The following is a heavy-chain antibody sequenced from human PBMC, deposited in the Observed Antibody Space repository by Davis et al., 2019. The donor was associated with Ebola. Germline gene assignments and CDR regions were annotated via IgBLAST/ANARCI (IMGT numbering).Heavy chain of an antibody. Sequence: GESLKISCAASGFTFSSYSMNWVRQAPGKGLEWVSYISSSSSTIYYADSVKGRFTISRDNAKNSLYLQMNSLRAEDTAVYYCARDRLTGEIYYYYYMDVWGKGTTVTVSS. J-gene: IGHJ6*03. CDR1: GFTFSSYS. CDR3: ARDRLTGEIYYYYYMDV. CDR2: ISSSSSTI. D-gene: IGHD7-27*01. V-gene: IGHV3-48*04.